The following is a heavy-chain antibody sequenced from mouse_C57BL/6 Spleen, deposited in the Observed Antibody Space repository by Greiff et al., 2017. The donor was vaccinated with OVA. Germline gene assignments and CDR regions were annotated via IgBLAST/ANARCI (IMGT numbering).Heavy chain of an antibody. J-gene: IGHJ2*01. Sequence: QVQLQQPGTELVKPGASVKLSCKASGYTFTSYWMHWVKQRPGQGLEWIGNINPSNGGTNYNEKFKSKATLTVDKSSSTAYMQLSSLTSEDSAVYYCARGGFGTTVNGYYFDYWGQGTTLTVSS. CDR1: GYTFTSYW. CDR3: ARGGFGTTVNGYYFDY. D-gene: IGHD1-1*01. V-gene: IGHV1-53*01. CDR2: INPSNGGT.